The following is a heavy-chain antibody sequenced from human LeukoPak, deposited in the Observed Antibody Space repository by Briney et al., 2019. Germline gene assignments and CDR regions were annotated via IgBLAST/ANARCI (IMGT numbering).Heavy chain of an antibody. J-gene: IGHJ4*02. CDR1: GGSFSGYY. CDR2: INHSGST. D-gene: IGHD3-3*01. Sequence: SETLSLTCAVYGGSFSGYYWSWIRQPPGKGLEWIGEINHSGSTNYNPSLKSRVTISVDTSKNQFSLKLSSMTAADTAVYYCARGGYDFWSGYPFDYWGQGTLVTVSS. CDR3: ARGGYDFWSGYPFDY. V-gene: IGHV4-34*01.